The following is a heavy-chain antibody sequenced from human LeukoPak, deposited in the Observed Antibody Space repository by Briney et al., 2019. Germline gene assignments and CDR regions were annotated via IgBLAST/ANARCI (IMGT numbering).Heavy chain of an antibody. CDR2: VSRFGGTT. D-gene: IGHD6-13*01. Sequence: GGSLRLSCAASGFTFDSYAMSRVRQAPGKGLEWVSAVSRFGGTTYYADSAKGRFTISRDNSNNTVYPQMNSLRVGDTALYYCVKHVGSRWSNNRFDPWGQGTLVTVS. CDR3: VKHVGSRWSNNRFDP. CDR1: GFTFDSYA. J-gene: IGHJ5*02. V-gene: IGHV3-23*01.